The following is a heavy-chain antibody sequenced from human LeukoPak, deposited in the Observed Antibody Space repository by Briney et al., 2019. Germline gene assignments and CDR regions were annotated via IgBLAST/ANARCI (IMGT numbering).Heavy chain of an antibody. CDR1: GFTFSGYS. CDR3: ARLLYAALDY. D-gene: IGHD2-8*01. V-gene: IGHV3-21*01. J-gene: IGHJ4*02. Sequence: PGGSLRLSCAASGFTFSGYSMNWVRQAPGKGLEWVSSISSSSSYIYYADSAKGRFTISRDNAKNSLYLQMNSLRAEDTAVYYCARLLYAALDYWGQGTLVTVSS. CDR2: ISSSSSYI.